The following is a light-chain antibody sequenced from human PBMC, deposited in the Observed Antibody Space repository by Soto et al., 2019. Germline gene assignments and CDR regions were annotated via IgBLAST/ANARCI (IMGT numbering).Light chain of an antibody. J-gene: IGKJ1*01. CDR2: KAS. V-gene: IGKV1-5*03. CDR3: QHYNSYSEA. CDR1: QTISSW. Sequence: IHIRQSASAVSRSVGDRVTITCRASQTISSWLAWYQQKPGEAPKLLIYKASTLKSGVPSRFSGSGSGTEFTLTISSLQPDDFATYYCQHYNSYSEAFGQGTKVDIK.